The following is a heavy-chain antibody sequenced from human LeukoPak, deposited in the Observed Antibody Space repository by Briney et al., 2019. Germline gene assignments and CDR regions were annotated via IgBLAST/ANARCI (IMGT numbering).Heavy chain of an antibody. CDR2: ISSSSSTI. V-gene: IGHV3-48*04. D-gene: IGHD3-22*01. CDR1: GFTFSSYS. Sequence: GGSLRLSCAASGFTFSSYSMNWVRQAPGKGLEWVSYISSSSSTIYYADSVKGRFTISRDNAKNSLYLQMNSLRAEDTAVYYCAREVMNYYDSSGYRSFDYWGQGTLVTVSS. CDR3: AREVMNYYDSSGYRSFDY. J-gene: IGHJ4*02.